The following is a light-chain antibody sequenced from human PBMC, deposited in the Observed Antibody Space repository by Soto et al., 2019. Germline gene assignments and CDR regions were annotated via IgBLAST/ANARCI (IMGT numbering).Light chain of an antibody. CDR2: DVS. CDR1: SSDVGGYNY. CDR3: SSYTTSNTRQIV. V-gene: IGLV2-14*03. J-gene: IGLJ1*01. Sequence: QSVLAQPASVAGSPGQSITISRNGTSSDVGGYNYVSWYQHHPGKAPKLMIFDVSNRPSGVSNRFSGSKSGNTASLTISGLQPEDEADYYCSSYTTSNTRQIVFGTGTKVTVL.